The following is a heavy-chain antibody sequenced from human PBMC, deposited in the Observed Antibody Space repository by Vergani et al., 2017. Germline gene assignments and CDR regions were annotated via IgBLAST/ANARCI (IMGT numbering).Heavy chain of an antibody. CDR3: AKEVVQSYFYMDV. J-gene: IGHJ6*03. CDR2: ISYDGSNK. CDR1: GFTFSSYG. Sequence: QVQLVESGGGVVQPGRSLRLSCAASGFTFSSYGMHWVRQAPGKGLEWVAVISYDGSNKYYADSVKGRFTISRDNSKNTLYLQMNSLRAEDTAVYYCAKEVVQSYFYMDVWGKGTTVTVSS. V-gene: IGHV3-30*18. D-gene: IGHD1-1*01.